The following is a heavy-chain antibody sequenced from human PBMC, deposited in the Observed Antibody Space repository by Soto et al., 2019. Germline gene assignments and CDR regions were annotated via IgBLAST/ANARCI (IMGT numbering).Heavy chain of an antibody. CDR1: GITFSSYD. CDR3: AKDYWPARGSGSPLDY. Sequence: QVQLVESGGGVVQPGRSLRLSCAASGITFSSYDMHWVRQAPGKGLEWVAVISYDGSNKYYADSVKGPFTISRDNAKNTLYLQMSSLRAEDTAVYYCAKDYWPARGSGSPLDYWGQGTLVTVSS. CDR2: ISYDGSNK. J-gene: IGHJ4*02. V-gene: IGHV3-30*18. D-gene: IGHD3-10*01.